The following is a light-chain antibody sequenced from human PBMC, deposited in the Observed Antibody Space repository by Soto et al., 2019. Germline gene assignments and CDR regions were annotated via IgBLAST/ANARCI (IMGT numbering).Light chain of an antibody. V-gene: IGLV2-14*03. CDR2: DVN. J-gene: IGLJ2*01. CDR1: SSDIGSFTF. Sequence: QSALTQPASVSGSPGQSITISCTGTSSDIGSFTFVSWYQQHPGKVPKLMIFDVNRRPSGVSDRFSGSKSGNTASLTISGLQAEDEADYYCSSYTSSSPHVVFGGGTKLTVL. CDR3: SSYTSSSPHVV.